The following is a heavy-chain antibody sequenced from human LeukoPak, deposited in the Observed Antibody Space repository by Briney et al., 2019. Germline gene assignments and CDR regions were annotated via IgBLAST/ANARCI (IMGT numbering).Heavy chain of an antibody. Sequence: GGSLRLSCAASGFTFSSYWMHWVRQAPGKGLVWVSRINSDGSSTNYADSVKGRFTISRDNAKNTLHLQMNSLRAEDTAVYYCARVLRYCSGGNCYSGGLGYMDVWGKGTTVTISS. CDR2: INSDGSST. J-gene: IGHJ6*03. V-gene: IGHV3-74*01. D-gene: IGHD2-15*01. CDR3: ARVLRYCSGGNCYSGGLGYMDV. CDR1: GFTFSSYW.